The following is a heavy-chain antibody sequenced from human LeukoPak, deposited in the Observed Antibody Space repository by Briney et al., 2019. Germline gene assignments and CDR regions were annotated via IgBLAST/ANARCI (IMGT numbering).Heavy chain of an antibody. CDR2: ISGSGGST. D-gene: IGHD7-27*01. CDR3: AKEHGEFDL. V-gene: IGHV3-23*01. Sequence: GGSLRLSCAAPGFTFSTYSVNWVRQAPGKGLEWVSAISGSGGSTYYADSVKGRFTISRDNSKNTLYLQMNSLRAEDTAVYYCAKEHGEFDLWGRGTLVTVSS. CDR1: GFTFSTYS. J-gene: IGHJ2*01.